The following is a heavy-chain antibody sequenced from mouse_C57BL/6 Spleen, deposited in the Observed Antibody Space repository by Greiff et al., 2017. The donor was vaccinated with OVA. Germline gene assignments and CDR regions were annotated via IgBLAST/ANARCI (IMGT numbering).Heavy chain of an antibody. J-gene: IGHJ1*03. V-gene: IGHV5-12*01. CDR3: ARRTNHCDV. Sequence: EVQGVESGGGLVQPGGSLKLSCAASGFTFSDYYMYWVRQTPEKRLEWVAYISNGGGSTYYPDTVKGRFTISRDNAKNTLYLQMSRLKSEDTAMYYCARRTNHCDVWGTGTTVTVSS. CDR2: ISNGGGST. CDR1: GFTFSDYY.